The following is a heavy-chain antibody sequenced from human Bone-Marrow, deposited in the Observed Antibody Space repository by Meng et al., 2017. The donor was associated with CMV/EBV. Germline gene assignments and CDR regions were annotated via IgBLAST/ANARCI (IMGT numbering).Heavy chain of an antibody. V-gene: IGHV4-59*01. D-gene: IGHD6-6*01. J-gene: IGHJ5*02. CDR1: GGFISSYY. CDR3: ARGRGRRVNWFDP. CDR2: IYYSGST. Sequence: SETLSLTCTVSGGFISSYYWSWIRQPPGKGLEWIGYIYYSGSTNYNPSLKSRVTISVDTSKNQFSLKLSSVTAADTAVYYCARGRGRRVNWFDPWGQGTLVTVSS.